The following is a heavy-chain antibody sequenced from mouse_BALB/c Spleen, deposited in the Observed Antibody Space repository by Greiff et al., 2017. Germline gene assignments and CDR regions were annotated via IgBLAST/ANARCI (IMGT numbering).Heavy chain of an antibody. Sequence: DVQLQESGTVLARPGASVKMSCKASGYTFTSYWMHWVKQRPGQGLEWIGAIYPGNSDTSYNQKFKGKAKLTAVTSTSTAYMELSSLTNEDSAVYYCTRTWITTGYFDYWGQGTTLTVSS. D-gene: IGHD2-4*01. CDR1: GYTFTSYW. V-gene: IGHV1-5*01. J-gene: IGHJ2*01. CDR2: IYPGNSDT. CDR3: TRTWITTGYFDY.